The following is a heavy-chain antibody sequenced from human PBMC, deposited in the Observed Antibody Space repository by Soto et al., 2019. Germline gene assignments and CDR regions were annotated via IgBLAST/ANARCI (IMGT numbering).Heavy chain of an antibody. J-gene: IGHJ4*02. V-gene: IGHV3-33*01. CDR3: ARDLNSGSYYFDY. CDR1: GFTFSSYG. Sequence: PGGSLRLSCAASGFTFSSYGMHWVRQAPGKGLEWVAVIWYDGSNKYYADSVKGRFTISRDNSKNTLYLQMNSLRAEDTAVYYCARDLNSGSYYFDYWGQGTLVTVSS. CDR2: IWYDGSNK. D-gene: IGHD1-26*01.